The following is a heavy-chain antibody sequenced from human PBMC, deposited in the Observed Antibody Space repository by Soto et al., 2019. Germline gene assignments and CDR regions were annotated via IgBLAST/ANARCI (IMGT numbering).Heavy chain of an antibody. CDR2: IYYSGST. J-gene: IGHJ6*03. CDR3: ARGGKLRFLEWSYYMDV. Sequence: SETLSLTCTVSGGSISSGGYYWSWIRQHPGKGLEWIGYIYYSGSTYYNPSLESRVTISVDTSKNQFSLKLSSVTAADTAVYYCARGGKLRFLEWSYYMDVWGKGTTVTVSS. CDR1: GGSISSGGYY. D-gene: IGHD3-3*01. V-gene: IGHV4-31*03.